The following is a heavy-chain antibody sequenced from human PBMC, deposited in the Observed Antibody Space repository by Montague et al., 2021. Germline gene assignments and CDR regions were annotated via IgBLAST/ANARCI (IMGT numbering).Heavy chain of an antibody. D-gene: IGHD6-13*01. Sequence: SLRLSCAASGFTFSLYAMSWVRQAPGKGLEWVSRINGFGTNTYYVDSVKGRFTISRDNSKNTLDLQMNSLRAEDTAVYYCAKDSVSSWAAPYDCYMDVWGQGTTVTVSS. CDR2: INGFGTNT. V-gene: IGHV3-23*01. CDR3: AKDSVSSWAAPYDCYMDV. CDR1: GFTFSLYA. J-gene: IGHJ6*03.